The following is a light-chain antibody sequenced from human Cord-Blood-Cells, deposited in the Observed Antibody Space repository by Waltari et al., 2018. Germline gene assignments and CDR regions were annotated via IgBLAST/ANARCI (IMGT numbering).Light chain of an antibody. CDR3: QQYNSYSWT. CDR2: YAS. CDR1: QSISSW. J-gene: IGKJ1*01. Sequence: DIQMTQSPSTLSASVGDIVTITCRASQSISSWLAWYQQKPGKAPKLLIYYASSLESGVPSRFSGSGSGTEFTLTISSLQPDDFATYYCQQYNSYSWTFGQGTKVEIK. V-gene: IGKV1-5*01.